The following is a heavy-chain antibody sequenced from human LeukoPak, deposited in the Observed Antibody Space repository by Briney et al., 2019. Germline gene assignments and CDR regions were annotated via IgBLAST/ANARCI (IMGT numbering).Heavy chain of an antibody. CDR1: GGSISSGGHY. D-gene: IGHD6-13*01. CDR3: ARTASALAAAGAGGGFDI. CDR2: IYYYGST. Sequence: SQTLPLTCTVSGGSISSGGHYWRWIRQHPGKGLEWNGYIYYYGSTYYNPSLKSRVTISVDTSKNQFSLKLSSVTAADTAVYYCARTASALAAAGAGGGFDIWGQGTMVTVSS. J-gene: IGHJ3*02. V-gene: IGHV4-31*03.